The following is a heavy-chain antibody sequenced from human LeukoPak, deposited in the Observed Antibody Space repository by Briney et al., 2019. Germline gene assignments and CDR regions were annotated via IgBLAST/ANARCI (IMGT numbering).Heavy chain of an antibody. J-gene: IGHJ4*02. D-gene: IGHD6-13*01. CDR2: LYNTGNT. CDR3: ARLTADGRLYFVD. V-gene: IGHV3-53*01. CDR1: GFTVNSNY. Sequence: PGGSLRLSCAASGFTVNSNYLSWVRQAPGKGLEWVSTLYNTGNTYYANSVKGRFSISRDNSKNTLFLQTNSLRAEDTAVYYCARLTADGRLYFVDWGPGTLVTVSS.